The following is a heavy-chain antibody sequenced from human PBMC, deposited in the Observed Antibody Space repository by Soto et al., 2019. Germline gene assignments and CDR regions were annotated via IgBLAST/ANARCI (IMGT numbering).Heavy chain of an antibody. D-gene: IGHD2-15*01. J-gene: IGHJ6*03. CDR3: AKGPPDCSGGSCYSFLSDYYYYMDV. V-gene: IGHV3-23*01. CDR1: GFTFSSYA. Sequence: PGGSLRLSCAASGFTFSSYAMSWVRQAPGKGLEWVSAISGSGGSTYYADSVKGRFTISRDNSKNTLYLQMNSLRAEDTAVYYCAKGPPDCSGGSCYSFLSDYYYYMDVWGKGTTVTVSS. CDR2: ISGSGGST.